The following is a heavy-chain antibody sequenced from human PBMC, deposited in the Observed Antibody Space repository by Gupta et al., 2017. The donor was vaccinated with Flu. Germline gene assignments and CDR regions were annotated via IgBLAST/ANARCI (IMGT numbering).Heavy chain of an antibody. CDR1: GFSLSNARMG. CDR3: ARIGLYDSSGYYRYYFDY. V-gene: IGHV2-26*01. J-gene: IGHJ4*02. Sequence: QVTLKESGPVLVKPTETLTLTCTVSGFSLSNARMGVSWIPQPPGKALEWVAHIFSNDEKSYSTSLKSRLTIAEDTSKSPVVLTMTNMDPVDTATYYCARIGLYDSSGYYRYYFDYWGQGTLVTVSS. D-gene: IGHD3-22*01. CDR2: IFSNDEK.